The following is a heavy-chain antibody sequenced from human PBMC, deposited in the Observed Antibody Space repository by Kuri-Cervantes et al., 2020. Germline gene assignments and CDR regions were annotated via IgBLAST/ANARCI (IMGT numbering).Heavy chain of an antibody. CDR1: GGAFSSYA. CDR3: ARYYDSSGYYPFDY. CDR2: IIPIFGTT. J-gene: IGHJ4*02. D-gene: IGHD3-22*01. Sequence: SVKVSCKASGGAFSSYAISWVRQAPGQGLEWMGGIIPIFGTTNYAQKLQGRVTMTTDTSTSTAYTELRSLRSDDTAVYYCARYYDSSGYYPFDYWGQGTLVTVSS. V-gene: IGHV1-69*05.